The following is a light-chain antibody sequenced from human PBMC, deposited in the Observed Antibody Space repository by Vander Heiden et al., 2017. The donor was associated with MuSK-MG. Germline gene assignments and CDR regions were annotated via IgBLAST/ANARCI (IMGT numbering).Light chain of an antibody. CDR3: QNYNSALLVT. CDR1: QGISNY. CDR2: AAF. V-gene: IGKV1-27*01. J-gene: IGKJ3*01. Sequence: DIQMTQSPSSLSASVGDRVTITCRASQGISNYLAWYQQKPGKVPKLLIYAAFTLQSGVPSRFSGSGSGTEFTLTISSLQPEDVATYYGQNYNSALLVTFGPGTKVDIK.